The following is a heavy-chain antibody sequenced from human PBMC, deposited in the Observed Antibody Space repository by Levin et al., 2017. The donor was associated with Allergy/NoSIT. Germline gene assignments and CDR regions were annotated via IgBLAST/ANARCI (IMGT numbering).Heavy chain of an antibody. Sequence: ASVKVSCKASGYTFTSYAMHWVRQAPGQRLEWMGWINAGNGNTKYSQKFQGRVTITRDTSASTAYMELSSLRSEDTAVYYCARVPLISSGYDSWGQGTLVTVSS. CDR3: ARVPLISSGYDS. J-gene: IGHJ5*02. V-gene: IGHV1-3*01. CDR2: INAGNGNT. CDR1: GYTFTSYA. D-gene: IGHD5-12*01.